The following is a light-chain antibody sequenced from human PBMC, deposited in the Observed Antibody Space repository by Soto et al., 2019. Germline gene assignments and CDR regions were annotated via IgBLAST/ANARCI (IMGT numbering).Light chain of an antibody. V-gene: IGKV1-5*03. J-gene: IGKJ1*01. CDR1: QNINVW. CDR3: QQHDAYPRT. Sequence: DIQMTQSPSTLSASKGDRVTITCRASQNINVWLAWYQQKPGKAPKFLIYQASTLQSGVPSRFSGSGSGTEFTLTISSLQPDDFATYYCQQHDAYPRTFGQGTKVEIK. CDR2: QAS.